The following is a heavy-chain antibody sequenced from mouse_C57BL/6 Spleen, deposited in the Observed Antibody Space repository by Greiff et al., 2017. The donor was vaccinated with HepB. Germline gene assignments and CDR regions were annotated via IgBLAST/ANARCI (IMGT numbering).Heavy chain of an antibody. CDR1: GYTFTSYD. Sequence: QVQLQQSGPELVKPGASVKLSCKASGYTFTSYDINWVKQRPGQGLEWIGWIYPRDGSTKYNEKFKGKATLTVDTSSSTAYMELHSLTSADSAVYFCARSPSHYYGSSYGYFDVWGTGTTVTVSS. CDR3: ARSPSHYYGSSYGYFDV. D-gene: IGHD1-1*01. CDR2: IYPRDGST. V-gene: IGHV1-85*01. J-gene: IGHJ1*03.